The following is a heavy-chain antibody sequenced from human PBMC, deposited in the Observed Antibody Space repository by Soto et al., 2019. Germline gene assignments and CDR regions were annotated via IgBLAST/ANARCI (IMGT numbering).Heavy chain of an antibody. Sequence: EVQLVESGGGLVQPGGSLRVSCAAAGFSFSDYWMTWVLQVPGKGLEWVANIKQDGSEKYYADSVKGRFTISRDNAKSSLYVQLNSLRAEDTAVYYCARSRAGRTAASYYDYMDVWGKGTTVTVSS. J-gene: IGHJ6*03. D-gene: IGHD2-2*01. CDR2: IKQDGSEK. CDR1: GFSFSDYW. V-gene: IGHV3-7*01. CDR3: ARSRAGRTAASYYDYMDV.